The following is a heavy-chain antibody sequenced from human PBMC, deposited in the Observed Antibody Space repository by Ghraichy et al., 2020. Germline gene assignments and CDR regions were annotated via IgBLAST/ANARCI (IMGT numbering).Heavy chain of an antibody. Sequence: SETLSLTCTVSGGSVSSGGYYWSWFRQHPGKGLEWIGNIYYTGSTSYNPSLKSRLTISVDTSENQFSLKLSSVTAADTAVYYCPRRYYSDGPFDYWGQGTLVTVSS. D-gene: IGHD3-22*01. CDR2: IYYTGST. CDR3: PRRYYSDGPFDY. J-gene: IGHJ4*02. V-gene: IGHV4-31*03. CDR1: GGSVSSGGYY.